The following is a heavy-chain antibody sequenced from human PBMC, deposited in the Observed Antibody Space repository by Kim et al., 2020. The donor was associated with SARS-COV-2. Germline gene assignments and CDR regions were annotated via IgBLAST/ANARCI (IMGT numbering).Heavy chain of an antibody. CDR3: ARDLTWSYWYFDL. D-gene: IGHD2-8*02. J-gene: IGHJ2*01. Sequence: GALRLSCAASGFTFSTYWMSWVRQAPGKGLEWVANIKQDGSEKYYVDSVKGRFTISRDNAKNSLYLQMNSLRAEDTAVYYCARDLTWSYWYFDLWGRGTLVTVSS. CDR1: GFTFSTYW. V-gene: IGHV3-7*01. CDR2: IKQDGSEK.